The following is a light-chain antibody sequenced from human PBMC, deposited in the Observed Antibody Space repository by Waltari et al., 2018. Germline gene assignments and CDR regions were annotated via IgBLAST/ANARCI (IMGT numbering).Light chain of an antibody. V-gene: IGKV3-11*01. J-gene: IGKJ2*01. CDR2: DAS. CDR3: LQRSNWPYT. CDR1: QRVRSF. Sequence: SCRASQRVRSFLAWYQQKPGQAPRLLIFDASSRAPGIPAKFRGSGSGTDFTLTVSNLEPEDFAVYYCLQRSNWPYTFGQGTRVEIK.